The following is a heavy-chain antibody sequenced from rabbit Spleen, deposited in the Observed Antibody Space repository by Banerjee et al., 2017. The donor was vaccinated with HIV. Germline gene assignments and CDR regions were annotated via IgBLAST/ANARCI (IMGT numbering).Heavy chain of an antibody. D-gene: IGHD1-1*01. V-gene: IGHV1S45*01. CDR3: ARSPSSSSSYGAFDP. Sequence: QEQLVESGGGLVQPEGSLTLTCTASGFSFSSSYSMCWVRQAPGKGLEWIGCIYTRTSDGTHYASWAKGRFTISRSTSLNTVTLQLNSLTAADTATYFCARSPSSSSSYGAFDPWGPGTLVTVS. CDR2: IYTRTSDGT. J-gene: IGHJ2*01. CDR1: GFSFSSSYS.